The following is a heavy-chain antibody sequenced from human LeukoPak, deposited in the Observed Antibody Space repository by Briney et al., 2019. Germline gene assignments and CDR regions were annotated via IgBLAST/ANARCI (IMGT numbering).Heavy chain of an antibody. CDR1: GYTFTGYY. CDR3: ARDFSWSGYYWDY. CDR2: IIPIFGTA. Sequence: SVKVSCKASGYTFTGYYMHWVRQAPGQGLEWMGRIIPIFGTANYAQKFQGRVTITTDESTSTAYMELSSLRSEDTAVYYCARDFSWSGYYWDYWGQGTLVTVSS. D-gene: IGHD3-3*01. J-gene: IGHJ4*02. V-gene: IGHV1-69*05.